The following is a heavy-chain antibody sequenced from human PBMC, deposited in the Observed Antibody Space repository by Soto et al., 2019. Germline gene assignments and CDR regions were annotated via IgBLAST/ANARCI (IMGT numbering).Heavy chain of an antibody. D-gene: IGHD1-26*01. CDR3: ARSTFRGIYDY. Sequence: SGPTLVNPTQTLTLTCTFSGFSLSTRGMCVSWIRQPPGKALEWLAVIDWDDDKFYSTSLKTRLTISKDTSKNQVVLTMTNMDPVDTATFYCARSTFRGIYDYWGQGTLVTVSS. V-gene: IGHV2-70*01. CDR2: IDWDDDK. CDR1: GFSLSTRGMC. J-gene: IGHJ4*02.